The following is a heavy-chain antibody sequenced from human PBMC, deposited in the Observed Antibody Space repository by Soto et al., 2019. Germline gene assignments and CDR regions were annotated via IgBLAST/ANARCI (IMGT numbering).Heavy chain of an antibody. CDR2: IIPIFGTT. CDR1: GGTFSSFG. J-gene: IGHJ4*02. D-gene: IGHD3-10*01. Sequence: SVKVSCKASGGTFSSFGISWVRQAPGQGLEWMGGIIPIFGTTNYAQKFQDRVTITADESTSTAFMELSSLKSEDTAVYYCTLWFAEQHFLDYWGQGTLVTVSS. V-gene: IGHV1-69*13. CDR3: TLWFAEQHFLDY.